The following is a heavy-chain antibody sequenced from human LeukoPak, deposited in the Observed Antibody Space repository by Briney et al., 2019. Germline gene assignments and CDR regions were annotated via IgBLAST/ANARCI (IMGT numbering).Heavy chain of an antibody. CDR2: ISGSGRST. CDR3: AKSVVNSGIYIPFGS. V-gene: IGHV3-23*01. D-gene: IGHD1-26*01. Sequence: GGSLRLSCTASGFTYSNYAMNWVRQAPGKGLEWVSVISGSGRSTYYADSVKGRFTISRDKSKNTLYLQMNSLRVEDTAIYYCAKSVVNSGIYIPFGSWGQGTLVTVSS. CDR1: GFTYSNYA. J-gene: IGHJ4*02.